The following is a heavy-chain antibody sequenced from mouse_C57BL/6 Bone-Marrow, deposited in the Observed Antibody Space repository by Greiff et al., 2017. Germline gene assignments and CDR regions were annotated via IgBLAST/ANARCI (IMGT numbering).Heavy chain of an antibody. CDR2: SRNKANDYTT. J-gene: IGHJ3*01. CDR1: GFTFSDFY. Sequence: EVQLVESGGGLVQSGRSLRLSCATSGFTFSDFYMEWVRQAPGKGLEWIAASRNKANDYTTEYSASVKGRFIVSRDTSQSILYLQMNALRAEDTAIYDCARDNYGNGFAYWGQGTLVTVSA. CDR3: ARDNYGNGFAY. D-gene: IGHD2-1*01. V-gene: IGHV7-1*01.